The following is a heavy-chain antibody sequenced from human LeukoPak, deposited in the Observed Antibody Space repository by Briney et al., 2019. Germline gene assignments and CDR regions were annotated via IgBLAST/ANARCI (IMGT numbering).Heavy chain of an antibody. D-gene: IGHD3-16*01. Sequence: SQTLSLTCTVSGGSISSGGYYWSWIRQHPGKGLEWIGYIYYSGSTYYNPSLKSRVTISVDTSKNQFSLKLSSVTAADTAVYYCARVRSMSTTPYMDVWGRGTTVTVSS. V-gene: IGHV4-31*03. CDR1: GGSISSGGYY. CDR3: ARVRSMSTTPYMDV. J-gene: IGHJ6*02. CDR2: IYYSGST.